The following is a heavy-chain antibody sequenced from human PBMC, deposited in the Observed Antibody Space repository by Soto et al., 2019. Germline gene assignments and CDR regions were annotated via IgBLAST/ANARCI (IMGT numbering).Heavy chain of an antibody. CDR3: ARQEYSSSGAYYYYYMDG. J-gene: IGHJ6*03. Sequence: PSETLSLTCTVSGGSISSYYWSWIRQPPGKGLEWIGYIYYSGSTNYNPSLKSRVTISVDTSKNQFSLKLSSVTAADTAVYYCARQEYSSSGAYYYYYMDGSGKATTVTVSS. V-gene: IGHV4-59*08. CDR1: GGSISSYY. D-gene: IGHD6-6*01. CDR2: IYYSGST.